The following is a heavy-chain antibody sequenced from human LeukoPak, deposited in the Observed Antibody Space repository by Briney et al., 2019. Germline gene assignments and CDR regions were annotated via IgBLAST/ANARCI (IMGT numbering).Heavy chain of an antibody. D-gene: IGHD6-19*01. CDR1: GYPFTGYY. J-gene: IGHJ4*02. V-gene: IGHV1-2*02. CDR3: ARDGNEAVAGTGAVTY. CDR2: INPSSGDT. Sequence: ASVKVSCKTSGYPFTGYYMHWVRQAPGQGLERMGWINPSSGDTHYAQNFQGRVTMTRDTSISTAYMQLSRLTSDDTAVYYCARDGNEAVAGTGAVTYWGQGTLVTVSS.